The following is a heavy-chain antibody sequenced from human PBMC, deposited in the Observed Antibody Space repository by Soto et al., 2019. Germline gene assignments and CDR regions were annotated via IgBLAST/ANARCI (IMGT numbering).Heavy chain of an antibody. CDR2: IYSGGST. Sequence: GGSLRLSCAASGFTVSSNYMSWVRQAPGKGLEWVSVIYSGGSTYYADSVKGRFTISRDNSKNTLYLQMNSLRAEDTAVYYCARERGYCSSTICYAFDIWGQGTMVTVSS. CDR3: ARERGYCSSTICYAFDI. D-gene: IGHD2-2*01. J-gene: IGHJ3*02. V-gene: IGHV3-53*01. CDR1: GFTVSSNY.